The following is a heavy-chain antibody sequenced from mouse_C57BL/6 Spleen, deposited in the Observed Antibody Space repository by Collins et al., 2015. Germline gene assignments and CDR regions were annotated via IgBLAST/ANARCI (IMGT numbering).Heavy chain of an antibody. D-gene: IGHD1-1*01. CDR2: IDPSDSET. J-gene: IGHJ2*01. CDR3: ALITTVAFDY. CDR1: GYTFTSYW. V-gene: IGHV1-52*01. Sequence: QVQLQRPGAELVRPGSSVKLSCKASGYTFTSYWMHWVKQRPIQGLEWIGNIDPSDSETHYNQKFKDKATLTVDKSSSTAYMQLSSLTSEDSAVYYCALITTVAFDYWGQGTTLTVSS.